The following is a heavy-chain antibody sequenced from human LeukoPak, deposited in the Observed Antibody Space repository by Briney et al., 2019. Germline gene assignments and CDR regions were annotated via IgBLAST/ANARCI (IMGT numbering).Heavy chain of an antibody. CDR2: IYYSGST. J-gene: IGHJ5*02. CDR1: GGSLSSYY. V-gene: IGHV4-59*01. Sequence: PSETLSLTCTVSGGSLSSYYWSWIRQPPGKGLEWIGYIYYSGSTNYNPSLKSRVTISVDTSKNQFSLKLSSVTAADTAVYYCARVLSRSSSWLYNWFDPWGQGTLVTVSS. D-gene: IGHD6-13*01. CDR3: ARVLSRSSSWLYNWFDP.